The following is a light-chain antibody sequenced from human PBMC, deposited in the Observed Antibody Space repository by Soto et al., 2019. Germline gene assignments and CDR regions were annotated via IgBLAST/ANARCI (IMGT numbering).Light chain of an antibody. CDR2: EVT. CDR3: TSYVANGIWG. Sequence: QSALTQPPSASGAPGQSVTISCTGTSSDVGAYKYVSWYQQYPGKAPKLMIYEVTKRPSGVPDRFSGAKSGNTASLTVSGLQSEDEADSYCTSYVANGIWGFGGGTKVTVL. CDR1: SSDVGAYKY. J-gene: IGLJ3*02. V-gene: IGLV2-8*01.